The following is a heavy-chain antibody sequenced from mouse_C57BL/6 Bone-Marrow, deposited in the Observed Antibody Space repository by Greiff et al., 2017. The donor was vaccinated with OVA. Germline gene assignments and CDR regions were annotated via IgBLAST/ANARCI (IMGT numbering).Heavy chain of an antibody. CDR3: AIYGSRYWYFDV. CDR2: INPSNGGT. Sequence: QVQLQQPGTELVKPGASVKLSCKASGYTFTSYWMHWVKQRPRQGLEWIGNINPSNGGTNYNEKFKSKATLTVDKSSSTAYMQLSSLTSEDSAVYYCAIYGSRYWYFDVWGTGTTVTVSS. J-gene: IGHJ1*03. D-gene: IGHD1-1*01. V-gene: IGHV1-53*01. CDR1: GYTFTSYW.